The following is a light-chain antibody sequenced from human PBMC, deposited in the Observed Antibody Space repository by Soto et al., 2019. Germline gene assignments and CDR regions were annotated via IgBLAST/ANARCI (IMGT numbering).Light chain of an antibody. J-gene: IGKJ1*01. CDR3: QQYNNWWT. CDR1: QSVSSS. Sequence: EIVMTQSPATLSVSPGERXTLSCRASQSVSSSLAWYQQKPGQAPRLLIYGASTRAIGIPGRFSGSGSETEFTLTISSLQSEDFAVYYCQQYNNWWTFGQGTKVETK. V-gene: IGKV3-15*01. CDR2: GAS.